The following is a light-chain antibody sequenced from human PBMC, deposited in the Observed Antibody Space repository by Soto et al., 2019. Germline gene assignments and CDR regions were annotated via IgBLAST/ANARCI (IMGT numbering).Light chain of an antibody. CDR2: GVS. CDR1: QSVSSSY. CDR3: QQYGSSRWT. Sequence: EIVLTQSPGTLSLSPGERATLSCSVSQSVSSSYLARYQQKPGQAPRLLIYGVSSRATGIPDRFSGSGSGTDFTLTISRLEPEDFAVYYCQQYGSSRWTFGQGTKVDI. J-gene: IGKJ1*01. V-gene: IGKV3-20*01.